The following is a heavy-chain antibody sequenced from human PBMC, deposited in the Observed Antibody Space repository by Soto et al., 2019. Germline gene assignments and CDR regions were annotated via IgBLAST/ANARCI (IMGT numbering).Heavy chain of an antibody. V-gene: IGHV3-23*01. J-gene: IGHJ4*02. CDR2: ISGSGAGT. CDR3: AKAALTVAGNNFDS. D-gene: IGHD6-19*01. Sequence: EIELLESGGGLVQPGGSLRLSCAASGFTFTTYAMGWVRQAPGKGLEWVSSISGSGAGTFYADSVKGRFTISRDNAKKMVYLKMNGLRADDTAVYYCAKAALTVAGNNFDSWGQGTLVTVSS. CDR1: GFTFTTYA.